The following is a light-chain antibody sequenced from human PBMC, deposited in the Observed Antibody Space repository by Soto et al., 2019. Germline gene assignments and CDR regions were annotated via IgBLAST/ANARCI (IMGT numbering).Light chain of an antibody. CDR3: HYGNSPPWT. J-gene: IGKJ1*01. CDR1: QSISSSA. CDR2: GAF. V-gene: IGKV3-20*01. Sequence: EIVLTQSPGTLSLSPGERATLSCRASQSISSSALAWYQQKPGQTPRLLIGGAFTRATGIPERFSGSGSGTDFILSINSLEPEDFAVYYCHYGNSPPWTFGLGTKVDIK.